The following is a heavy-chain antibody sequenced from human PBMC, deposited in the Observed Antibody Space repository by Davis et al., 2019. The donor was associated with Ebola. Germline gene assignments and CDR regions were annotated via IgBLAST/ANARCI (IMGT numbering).Heavy chain of an antibody. CDR1: GFTLSSYW. Sequence: HTGGSLRLSCAASGFTLSSYWMHWVRQPPGKGLVWVSCTNSDVTGTYYADSVKGRFTISRDNAKNTMYLQMNSLRAEDTAVYYCARGLIAAVGMGDYWGQGTLVTVSS. V-gene: IGHV3-74*01. D-gene: IGHD6-13*01. J-gene: IGHJ4*02. CDR2: TNSDVTGT. CDR3: ARGLIAAVGMGDY.